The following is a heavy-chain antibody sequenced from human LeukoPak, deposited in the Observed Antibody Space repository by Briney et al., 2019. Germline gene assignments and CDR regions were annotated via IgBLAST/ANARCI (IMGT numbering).Heavy chain of an antibody. CDR2: MNPNSGGT. J-gene: IGHJ5*02. Sequence: ASVKVSCKASGYTFTGYYMHWVRQAPGQGLEWMGWMNPNSGGTNYAQKFQGRVTMTRDTSISTAYMELSRLRSDDTAVHYCARVGGPGLENWFDPWGQGTLVTVSS. CDR3: ARVGGPGLENWFDP. V-gene: IGHV1-2*02. CDR1: GYTFTGYY. D-gene: IGHD1-26*01.